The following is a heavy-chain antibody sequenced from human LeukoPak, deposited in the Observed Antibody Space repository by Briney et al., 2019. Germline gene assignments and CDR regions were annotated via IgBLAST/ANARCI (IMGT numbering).Heavy chain of an antibody. Sequence: GGSLRLSCEASGFTFSSYAMSWVRQAPGKGLEWVSAISGSGGSTYYADSVKGRFTISRDNSKNTLYLQMNSLRAEDTAVYYCAKDRLRRNLGYYFDYWGQGTLVTVSS. D-gene: IGHD5-12*01. V-gene: IGHV3-23*01. J-gene: IGHJ4*02. CDR3: AKDRLRRNLGYYFDY. CDR1: GFTFSSYA. CDR2: ISGSGGST.